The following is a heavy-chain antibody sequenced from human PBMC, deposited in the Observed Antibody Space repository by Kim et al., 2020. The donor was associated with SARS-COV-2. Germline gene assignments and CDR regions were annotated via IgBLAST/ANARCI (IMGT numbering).Heavy chain of an antibody. CDR2: ST. CDR3: ARQNTAMFH. J-gene: IGHJ4*02. V-gene: IGHV3-66*04. Sequence: STDYADSVKGRFTISRDNSKNPLYLQMNSLRAEDTAVYYCARQNTAMFHWGQGTLVTVSS. D-gene: IGHD5-18*01.